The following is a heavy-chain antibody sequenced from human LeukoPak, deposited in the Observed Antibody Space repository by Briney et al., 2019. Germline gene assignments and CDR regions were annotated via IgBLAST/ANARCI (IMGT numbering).Heavy chain of an antibody. V-gene: IGHV3-23*01. J-gene: IGHJ4*02. CDR1: EFTFNTYA. CDR2: ISGSGSIT. CDR3: ASNYYDSSGYSYYFDF. Sequence: GGSLRLSCAASEFTFNTYAMTWVRQPPGRGLEWVSEISGSGSITHYADSVKGRFTISRDNSKNTLYLQMNSLRAEDTAVYYCASNYYDSSGYSYYFDFWGQGTLVTVSS. D-gene: IGHD3-22*01.